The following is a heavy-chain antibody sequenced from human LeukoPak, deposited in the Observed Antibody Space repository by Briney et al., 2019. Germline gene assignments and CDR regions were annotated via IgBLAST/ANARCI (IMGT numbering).Heavy chain of an antibody. CDR1: GFTVSGHV. Sequence: GGSLRLSCAASGFTVSGHVLSWVRQAPGKGLEWVSTIIGSGGSTYYADSVRGRFTISRDNSKNTLYLQMNSLRAEDTAVYYCAKDLLPSHYDSRVLDYWGQGTLVTVSS. J-gene: IGHJ4*02. D-gene: IGHD3-22*01. V-gene: IGHV3-23*01. CDR3: AKDLLPSHYDSRVLDY. CDR2: IIGSGGST.